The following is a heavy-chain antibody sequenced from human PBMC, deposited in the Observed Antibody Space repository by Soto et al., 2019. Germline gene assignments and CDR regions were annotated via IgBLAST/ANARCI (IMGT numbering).Heavy chain of an antibody. Sequence: ESLKISCKGSGYSFTSYWISWVRQMPGKGLEWMGRIDPSDSYTNYSPSFQGHVTISADKSISTAYLQWSSLKASDTAMYYCARFYYDSSGYPPFHFYYYYGMDVWGQGTTVTVSS. D-gene: IGHD3-22*01. CDR3: ARFYYDSSGYPPFHFYYYYGMDV. V-gene: IGHV5-10-1*01. CDR2: IDPSDSYT. CDR1: GYSFTSYW. J-gene: IGHJ6*02.